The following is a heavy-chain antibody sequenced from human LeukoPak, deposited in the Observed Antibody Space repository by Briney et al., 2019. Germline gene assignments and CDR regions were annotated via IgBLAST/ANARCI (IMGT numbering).Heavy chain of an antibody. V-gene: IGHV3-7*01. CDR2: INQDGSEK. CDR3: ARDPDPTYYVWGSYRYIETLFDY. Sequence: GGSLRLSCAASGFTFSNYWMSWVRQAPGKGLEWVANINQDGSEKYYVDSLKGRFTISRDNANNSLYLRMNSLRAEDTAVYYCARDPDPTYYVWGSYRYIETLFDYWGQGTLVIVSS. D-gene: IGHD3-16*02. CDR1: GFTFSNYW. J-gene: IGHJ4*02.